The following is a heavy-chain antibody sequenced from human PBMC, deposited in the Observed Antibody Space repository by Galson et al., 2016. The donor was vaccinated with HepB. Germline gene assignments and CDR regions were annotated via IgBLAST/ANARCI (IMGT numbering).Heavy chain of an antibody. CDR3: ARLGAGAMPTNFERDYYYGMDF. CDR2: ISSRSSYI. Sequence: SLRLSCAVSGFTFTTYSMSWVRQVPGKGLEWVSSISSRSSYIYYEDSVKGRFPNSRDHARNSLYLEINSLRAEDTALYYCARLGAGAMPTNFERDYYYGMDFWGQGTTVTVSS. D-gene: IGHD5-24*01. J-gene: IGHJ6*02. V-gene: IGHV3-21*06. CDR1: GFTFTTYS.